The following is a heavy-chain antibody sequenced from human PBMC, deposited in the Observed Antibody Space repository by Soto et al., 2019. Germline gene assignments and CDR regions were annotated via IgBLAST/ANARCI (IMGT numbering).Heavy chain of an antibody. CDR1: GFTFSSYG. Sequence: GGSLRVSCAASGFTFSSYGMHWVRQAPGKGLEWVAVISYDGSNKYYADSVKGRFTISRDNSKNTLYLQMNSLRAEDTAVYYCAKDLMITFGGVIQYYYAMDVWGLGTTVTVSS. D-gene: IGHD3-16*01. J-gene: IGHJ6*02. V-gene: IGHV3-30*18. CDR2: ISYDGSNK. CDR3: AKDLMITFGGVIQYYYAMDV.